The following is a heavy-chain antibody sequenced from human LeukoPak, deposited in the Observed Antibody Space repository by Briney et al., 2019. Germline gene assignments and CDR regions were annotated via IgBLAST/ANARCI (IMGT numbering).Heavy chain of an antibody. Sequence: SETLSLACTVSGGSISSYYWSWIRQPPGKGLEWIGYIYYSGSTNYNPSLKSRVTISVDTSKNQFSLKLSSVTAADTAVYYCARANHYNDSSGNWFDPWGQGTLVTVSS. V-gene: IGHV4-59*01. CDR3: ARANHYNDSSGNWFDP. CDR1: GGSISSYY. J-gene: IGHJ5*02. D-gene: IGHD3-22*01. CDR2: IYYSGST.